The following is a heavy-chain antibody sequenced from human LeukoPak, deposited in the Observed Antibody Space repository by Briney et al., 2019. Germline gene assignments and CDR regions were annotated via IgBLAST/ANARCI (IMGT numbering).Heavy chain of an antibody. CDR2: ISGSGGST. CDR1: GFTFSSYG. J-gene: IGHJ6*03. CDR3: AKLYGWVYYYYMDV. Sequence: GGSLRLSCAASGFTFSSYGMSWVRQAPGKGLEWVSAISGSGGSTYYADSVKGRFTISRDNSKNTLYLQMNSLRAEDTAVYYCAKLYGWVYYYYMDVWGKGTTVTISS. V-gene: IGHV3-23*01. D-gene: IGHD3-10*01.